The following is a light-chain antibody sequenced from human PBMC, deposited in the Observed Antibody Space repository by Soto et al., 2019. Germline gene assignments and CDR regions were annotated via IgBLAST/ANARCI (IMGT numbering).Light chain of an antibody. CDR1: QTVRNNY. V-gene: IGKV3D-20*02. Sequence: EFVLTQSPGTLSLSPGERATLSCRASQTVRNNYLAWYQQKPGQAPRLLIYGASSRATGIPARFSGSGSGTDFTLTISSLEPEDFAVYYCQQRSNWPPLTFGGGTKVDIK. J-gene: IGKJ4*01. CDR3: QQRSNWPPLT. CDR2: GAS.